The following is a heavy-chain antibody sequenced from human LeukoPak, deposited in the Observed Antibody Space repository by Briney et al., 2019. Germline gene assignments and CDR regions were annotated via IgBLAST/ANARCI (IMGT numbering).Heavy chain of an antibody. Sequence: SQTLSLTCTVSGGSISSGNYYWSWIRQPAGKGLEWIGRIYTSGSTNYNPSLKSRVTISVDTSKNQFSLKLSSVTAADTAVYYCAREGDYVWGSYRYPTHYWGQGTLVTVSS. D-gene: IGHD3-16*02. J-gene: IGHJ4*02. V-gene: IGHV4-61*02. CDR1: GGSISSGNYY. CDR3: AREGDYVWGSYRYPTHY. CDR2: IYTSGST.